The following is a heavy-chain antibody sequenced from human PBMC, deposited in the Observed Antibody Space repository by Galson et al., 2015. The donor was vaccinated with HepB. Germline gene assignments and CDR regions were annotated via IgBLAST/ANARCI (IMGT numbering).Heavy chain of an antibody. J-gene: IGHJ4*02. V-gene: IGHV3-30*04. CDR1: GFTFSRYF. CDR3: VRDHGDYTPHY. D-gene: IGHD4-17*01. Sequence: SLRLSCAVSGFTFSRYFMHWVRQAPGKGLDWVAVISYDGSNNYADSVKGRFTVSRDNSKNTLYPQMNSLRPEDTAVYYCVRDHGDYTPHYWGQGTLVTVSS. CDR2: ISYDGSN.